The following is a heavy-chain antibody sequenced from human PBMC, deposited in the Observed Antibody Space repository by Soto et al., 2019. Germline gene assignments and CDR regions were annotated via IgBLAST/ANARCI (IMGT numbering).Heavy chain of an antibody. J-gene: IGHJ4*02. CDR2: ISYDGSKR. V-gene: IGHV3-30*03. CDR3: AIIAEAPNFYF. CDR1: GLTFSRYG. D-gene: IGHD6-13*01. Sequence: QVQLVESGGGVVQPGRSLKLSCAASGLTFSRYGIHWVRQAPGKGLEWVGVISYDGSKRNYADSVKGRFSFSRDNSKSTAHLQMNSLRPEDTAVYYCAIIAEAPNFYFWGQGTRVNVSS.